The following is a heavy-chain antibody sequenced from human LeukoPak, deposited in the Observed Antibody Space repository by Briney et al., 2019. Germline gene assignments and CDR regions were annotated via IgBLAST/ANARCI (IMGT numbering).Heavy chain of an antibody. Sequence: GGSLRLSCGASGFTFHEKYAMHWVRPAPGKGLEWVSGFSLDSDNVGYADSVRGRFTVSRDRAKNSLYLQMNYLRPEDTALYFCTKDMDPGGINVWGQGTTVIVSS. CDR1: GFTFHEKYA. D-gene: IGHD2-2*03. CDR3: TKDMDPGGINV. V-gene: IGHV3-9*01. J-gene: IGHJ6*02. CDR2: FSLDSDNV.